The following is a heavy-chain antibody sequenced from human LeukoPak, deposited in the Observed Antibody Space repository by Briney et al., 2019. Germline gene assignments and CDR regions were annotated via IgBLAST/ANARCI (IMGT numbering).Heavy chain of an antibody. CDR2: INPNSGGT. CDR3: AMCLSGYYLGFDY. V-gene: IGHV1-2*02. Sequence: ASVKVSCKASGYTFTGYYMHWVRQAPGQGLEWMGWINPNSGGTNYAQKFQGRVTMTRDSSISTAYMELSRLRSDDTAVYYCAMCLSGYYLGFDYWGQGTLVTVSS. J-gene: IGHJ4*02. CDR1: GYTFTGYY. D-gene: IGHD3-3*01.